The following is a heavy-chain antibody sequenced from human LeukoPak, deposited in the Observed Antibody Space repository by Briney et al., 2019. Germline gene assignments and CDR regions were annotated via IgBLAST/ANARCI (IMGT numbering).Heavy chain of an antibody. D-gene: IGHD3-9*01. Sequence: PGGSLRLSCAASGFTFSSYGMHWVRQAPGKGLEWVAVISYDGSNKYYADSVKGRFTISRDNSKNTLYLQMNSLRAEDTAVYYCAKGLNFDCLPQPYGMDVWGQGTTVTVSS. CDR1: GFTFSSYG. V-gene: IGHV3-30*18. J-gene: IGHJ6*02. CDR2: ISYDGSNK. CDR3: AKGLNFDCLPQPYGMDV.